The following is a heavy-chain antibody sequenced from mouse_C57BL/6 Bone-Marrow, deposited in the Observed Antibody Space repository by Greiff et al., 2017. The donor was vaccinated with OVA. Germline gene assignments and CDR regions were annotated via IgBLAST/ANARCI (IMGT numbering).Heavy chain of an antibody. D-gene: IGHD2-5*01. J-gene: IGHJ4*01. CDR3: ARSNYGGLAMDY. Sequence: VPLPPSGPALVTPGASVPLSCKASGYSFTIYYIHWVKQRPGQGLEWIGWIYPGSVNTKYNEKFKGKATLTAYTSSSTAYMQLSSLTSEDSAVYYCARSNYGGLAMDYWGQGTAVTVSS. CDR2: IYPGSVNT. CDR1: GYSFTIYY. V-gene: IGHV1-66*01.